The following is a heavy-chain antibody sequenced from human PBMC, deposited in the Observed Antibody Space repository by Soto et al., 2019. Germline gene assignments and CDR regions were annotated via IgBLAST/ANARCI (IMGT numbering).Heavy chain of an antibody. CDR1: GYTFTSYA. Sequence: QVQLVQSGAEEKKPGASVKVSCKASGYTFTSYAMHWVRQAPGQRVEWMGWINAGNGNTKYSQKFQGRVTITRDTSASTAYMELSSLRSEDTAVYYCARPSGELLFDYWGQGTLVTVSS. CDR3: ARPSGELLFDY. V-gene: IGHV1-3*05. D-gene: IGHD1-26*01. J-gene: IGHJ4*02. CDR2: INAGNGNT.